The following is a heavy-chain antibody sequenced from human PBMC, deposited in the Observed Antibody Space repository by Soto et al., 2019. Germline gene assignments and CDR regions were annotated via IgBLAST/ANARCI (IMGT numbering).Heavy chain of an antibody. CDR2: IIPIFAKP. J-gene: IGHJ3*01. V-gene: IGHV1-69*01. CDR3: ARGPEIWNSFDF. Sequence: QVQLIQSGAELMRPGSSVNVSCKAPGDTFRSYSITWLRPAPGQRLECRGGIIPIFAKPTYAQNFQGRVAITAEDSTITVYMALTSLTSEDTAVYYSARGPEIWNSFDFWGQGTPLSVSS. D-gene: IGHD1-7*01. CDR1: GDTFRSYS.